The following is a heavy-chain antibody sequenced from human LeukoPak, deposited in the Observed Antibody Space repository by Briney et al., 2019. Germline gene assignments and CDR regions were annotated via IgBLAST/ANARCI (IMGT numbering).Heavy chain of an antibody. CDR2: IYSGGTT. CDR1: GLAVSRNY. D-gene: IGHD3-16*01. CDR3: ARGGGLDV. V-gene: IGHV3-53*01. Sequence: GGSLRLSCAASGLAVSRNYMTWVRQAPGKGLEWASVIYSGGTTDCADSVKGRFTISRDNAKNSLYLQMSNLRAEDTAVYFCARGGGLDVWGQGATVTVSS. J-gene: IGHJ6*02.